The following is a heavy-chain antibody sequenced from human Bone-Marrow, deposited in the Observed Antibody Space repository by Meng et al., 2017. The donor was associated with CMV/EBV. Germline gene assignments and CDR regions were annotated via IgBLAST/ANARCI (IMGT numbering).Heavy chain of an antibody. CDR3: ARRKSSWSVGGMDV. CDR1: GFTFDDYG. Sequence: GESLKISCAASGFTFDDYGMSWVRQAPGKGLEWVSGINWNGGSTGYADSVKGRFTISRDNAKNSLYLQMNSLRAEDTAVYYCARRKSSWSVGGMDVWGQGTTVTVSS. V-gene: IGHV3-20*04. CDR2: INWNGGST. J-gene: IGHJ6*02. D-gene: IGHD6-13*01.